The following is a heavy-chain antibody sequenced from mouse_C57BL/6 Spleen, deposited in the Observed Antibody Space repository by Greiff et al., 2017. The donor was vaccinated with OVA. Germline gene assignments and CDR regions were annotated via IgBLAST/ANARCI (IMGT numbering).Heavy chain of an antibody. CDR2: ISDGGSYT. Sequence: EVHLVESGGGLVKPGGSLKLSCAASGFTFSSYAMSWVRQTPEKRLEWVATISDGGSYTYYPDNVKGRFTISRDNAKNNLYLQMSHLKSEDTAMYYCARDWSNYDAMDYWGQGTSVTVSS. J-gene: IGHJ4*01. D-gene: IGHD2-5*01. CDR1: GFTFSSYA. CDR3: ARDWSNYDAMDY. V-gene: IGHV5-4*01.